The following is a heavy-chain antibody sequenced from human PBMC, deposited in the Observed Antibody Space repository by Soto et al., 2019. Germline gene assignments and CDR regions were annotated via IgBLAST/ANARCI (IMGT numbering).Heavy chain of an antibody. Sequence: EVQLVESGGGLVKPGRSLRLSCTASGFTFGDYAMSWFRQAPGKGLEWVGFIRSKAYGGTTEYAASVKGRFTISRDDSKSIAYLQMNSLKTEDTAVYYCTRVVVVAATGPYYDYYGMDVWGQGTTVTVSS. CDR2: IRSKAYGGTT. CDR1: GFTFGDYA. CDR3: TRVVVVAATGPYYDYYGMDV. J-gene: IGHJ6*02. V-gene: IGHV3-49*05. D-gene: IGHD2-15*01.